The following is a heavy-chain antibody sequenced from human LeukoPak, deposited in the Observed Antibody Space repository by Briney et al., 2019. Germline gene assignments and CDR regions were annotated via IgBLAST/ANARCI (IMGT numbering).Heavy chain of an antibody. CDR2: ISAYNGNT. CDR1: GNTFTSYG. V-gene: IGHV1-18*01. J-gene: IGHJ4*02. CDR3: ARDRKLLLWFGELDVFDY. Sequence: GASVKVSCKASGNTFTSYGISWVRQAPGQGLEWMGWISAYNGNTNYAQKLQGRVTMTTDTSTSTAYMELRSLRSDDTAVYYCARDRKLLLWFGELDVFDYWGQGTLVTVSS. D-gene: IGHD3-10*01.